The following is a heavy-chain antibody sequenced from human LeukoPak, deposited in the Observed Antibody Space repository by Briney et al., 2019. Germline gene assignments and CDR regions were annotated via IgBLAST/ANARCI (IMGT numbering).Heavy chain of an antibody. CDR2: IYYSGST. D-gene: IGHD5-18*01. Sequence: PSQTLSLTCTVSGGSISSGDYYWSWIRQPPGKGLEWIGYIYYSGSTYYNPSLKSRVTISVDTSKNQFSLKPSSVTAADTAVYYCARDSGPYGYYSFDYWGQGTLVTVSS. J-gene: IGHJ4*02. V-gene: IGHV4-30-4*01. CDR1: GGSISSGDYY. CDR3: ARDSGPYGYYSFDY.